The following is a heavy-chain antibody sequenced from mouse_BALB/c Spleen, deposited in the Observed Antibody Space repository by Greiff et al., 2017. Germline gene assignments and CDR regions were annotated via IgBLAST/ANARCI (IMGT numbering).Heavy chain of an antibody. CDR1: GFTFSSYA. CDR3: ARACYYDFYYAMDY. Sequence: EVQLVESGGGLVKPGGSLKLSCAASGFTFSSYAMSWVRQSPEKRLEWVAEISSGGSYTYYPDTVTGRFTISRDNAKNTLYLEMSSLRSEDTAMYYCARACYYDFYYAMDYWGQGTSVTVSS. CDR2: ISSGGSYT. J-gene: IGHJ4*01. V-gene: IGHV5-9-4*01. D-gene: IGHD2-4*01.